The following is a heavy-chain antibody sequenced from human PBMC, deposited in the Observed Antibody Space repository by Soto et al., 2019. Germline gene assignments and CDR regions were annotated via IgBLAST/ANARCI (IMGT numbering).Heavy chain of an antibody. V-gene: IGHV4-31*03. CDR1: GGSISSGGYY. CDR3: ARVRYSSSSGHFDY. J-gene: IGHJ4*02. CDR2: IYYSGST. Sequence: PSETLSLTCTVSGGSISSGGYYWSWIRQHPGKGLEWIGYIYYSGSTYYNPSLKSRVTISVDTSKNQFSLKLSSVTAAHTAVYYCARVRYSSSSGHFDYWGQGTLVTVSS. D-gene: IGHD6-6*01.